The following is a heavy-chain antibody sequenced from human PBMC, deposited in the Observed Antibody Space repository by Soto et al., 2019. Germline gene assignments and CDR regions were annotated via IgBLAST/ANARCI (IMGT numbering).Heavy chain of an antibody. J-gene: IGHJ6*01. V-gene: IGHV4-34*01. CDR2: INHSGST. D-gene: IGHD3-10*01. CDR1: GGSFRDYY. CDR3: GVQSQRGISMVRGVIQPYYSHGMDV. Sequence: SETLSLTCTVYGGSFRDYYWSWIRQSPGKGLEWIGEINHSGSTKYNPSLKSRVTISVDMSKNQFSLKLSSVTAADTAVYYCGVQSQRGISMVRGVIQPYYSHGMDVWGQGTTVTVSS.